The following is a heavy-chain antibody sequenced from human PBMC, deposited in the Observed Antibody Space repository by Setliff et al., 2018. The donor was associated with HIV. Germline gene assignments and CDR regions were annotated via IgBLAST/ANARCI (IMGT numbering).Heavy chain of an antibody. CDR1: GGSISSYY. J-gene: IGHJ4*02. D-gene: IGHD6-13*01. CDR2: ISYSGST. CDR3: ARGLSSPFATGL. Sequence: PSETLSLTCTVSGGSISSYYWSWVRQTPGKGLEWIGSISYSGSTNHNPSLKSRVTISIDTSKNQFSLKLTSVTSADTAVYFCARGLSSPFATGLWGQGTLVTVSS. V-gene: IGHV4-59*12.